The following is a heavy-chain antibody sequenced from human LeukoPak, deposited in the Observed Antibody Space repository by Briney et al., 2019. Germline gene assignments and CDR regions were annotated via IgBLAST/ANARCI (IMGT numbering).Heavy chain of an antibody. CDR3: AVGGVLTLTFDD. CDR1: GGSFSDYS. D-gene: IGHD3-3*01. Sequence: PSETLSLTCAVYGGSFSDYSWSWIRQPPGKGLEWIGHIYYSGTIHYSPSLQSRVIISVDTSKNQFSLKMNSVTAADTALYYCAVGGVLTLTFDDWGQGTQVTVSS. CDR2: IYYSGTI. V-gene: IGHV4-34*01. J-gene: IGHJ4*02.